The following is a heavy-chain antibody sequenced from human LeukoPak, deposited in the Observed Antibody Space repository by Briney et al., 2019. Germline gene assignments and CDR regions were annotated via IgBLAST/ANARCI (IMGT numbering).Heavy chain of an antibody. V-gene: IGHV3-20*04. D-gene: IGHD6-13*01. Sequence: GGSLRLSCAASGFTCDDYGMSWVRQAPGKGLEGVSGINWNGGSTGYADSVKGRFTISRDNAKNSLYLQMNSLRAEDTALYYCARAAAGASYYYYMDVWGKGTTVTVSS. J-gene: IGHJ6*03. CDR3: ARAAAGASYYYYMDV. CDR2: INWNGGST. CDR1: GFTCDDYG.